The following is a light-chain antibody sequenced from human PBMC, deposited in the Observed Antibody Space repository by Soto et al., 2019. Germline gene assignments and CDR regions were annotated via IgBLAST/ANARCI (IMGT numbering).Light chain of an antibody. CDR1: QSIGTY. Sequence: DIQVTQYPSSLSASVGDRVTITCRASQSIGTYLNWYHQKPGKAPQLLIYGASTLQSGVPSRFSASGSGTHFTLTINSLQPEDFGTYSCQPSYSTPTFGQGTKVDIK. CDR2: GAS. V-gene: IGKV1-39*01. J-gene: IGKJ1*01. CDR3: QPSYSTPT.